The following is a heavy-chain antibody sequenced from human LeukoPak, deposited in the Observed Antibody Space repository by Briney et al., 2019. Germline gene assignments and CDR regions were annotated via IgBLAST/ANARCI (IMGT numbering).Heavy chain of an antibody. J-gene: IGHJ4*02. CDR2: ISSSGSSI. D-gene: IGHD3-10*01. Sequence: GGPLTLPCAAWGFPLSCFQMIGLPQAPGKGLAGFSHISSSGSSIYYADSVKGRFTISRDNAKNSLYLQMNSLRAEDTAVYYCARGYYGSDYYFDYWGQGTLVTVSS. V-gene: IGHV3-48*03. CDR3: ARGYYGSDYYFDY. CDR1: GFPLSCFQ.